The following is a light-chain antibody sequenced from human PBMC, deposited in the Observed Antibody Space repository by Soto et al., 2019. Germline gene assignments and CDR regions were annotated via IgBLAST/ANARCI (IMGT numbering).Light chain of an antibody. J-gene: IGLJ1*01. Sequence: QSALAQPASVSGSPGQPITISCSGSISDVGSSGPVSWYQHHPGQVPKLIIYEGSRRPSGVSSRFSGSKTGNTASLTITGLQAEDEANYYCCSYVGARTYVFGTGTKVTVL. V-gene: IGLV2-23*01. CDR2: EGS. CDR3: CSYVGARTYV. CDR1: ISDVGSSGP.